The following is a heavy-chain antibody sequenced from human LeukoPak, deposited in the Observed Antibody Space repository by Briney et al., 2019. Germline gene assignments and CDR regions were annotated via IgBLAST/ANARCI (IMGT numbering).Heavy chain of an antibody. J-gene: IGHJ5*02. V-gene: IGHV4-34*01. Sequence: SETLSLTCAVYGGSFSGYYWSWIRQPPGKGLEWIGEINHSGSTNYNPSLKSRATISVDTSKNQFSLKLSSVTAADTAVYYCARVRYCGGDCSWGQGTLVTVSS. CDR2: INHSGST. CDR1: GGSFSGYY. D-gene: IGHD2-21*02. CDR3: ARVRYCGGDCS.